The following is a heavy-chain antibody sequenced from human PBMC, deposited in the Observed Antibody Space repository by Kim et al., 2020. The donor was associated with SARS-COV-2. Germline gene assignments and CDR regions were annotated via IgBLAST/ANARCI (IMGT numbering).Heavy chain of an antibody. CDR1: GFTFSSYE. Sequence: GGSLRLSCAASGFTFSSYEMNWVRQAPGKGLEWVSYISSSGSTIYYADSVKGRFTISRDNAKNSLYLQMNSLRAEDTAVYYCARAPCSSTSCYLPYYYYYGMDVWGQGTTVTVSS. CDR3: ARAPCSSTSCYLPYYYYYGMDV. CDR2: ISSSGSTI. D-gene: IGHD2-2*01. J-gene: IGHJ6*02. V-gene: IGHV3-48*03.